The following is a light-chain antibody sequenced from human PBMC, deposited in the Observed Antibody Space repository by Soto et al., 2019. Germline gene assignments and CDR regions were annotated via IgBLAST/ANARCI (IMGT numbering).Light chain of an antibody. CDR1: SSDVGVYKY. CDR3: CSYAGDYTFV. Sequence: QSALIQPRSVSGSPGQSVTISCTGTSSDVGVYKYVSWYRQHPGKAPKLMIYEVITRPSGVPDRFSGSKSGNTASLTISGLQAEDEADYYCCSYAGDYTFVFGTGTKLTVL. J-gene: IGLJ1*01. CDR2: EVI. V-gene: IGLV2-11*01.